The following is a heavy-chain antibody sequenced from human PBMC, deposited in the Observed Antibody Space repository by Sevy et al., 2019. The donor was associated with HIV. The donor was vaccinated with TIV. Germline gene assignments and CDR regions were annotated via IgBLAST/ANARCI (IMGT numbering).Heavy chain of an antibody. CDR1: GGTFSSYA. D-gene: IGHD6-13*01. J-gene: IGHJ5*02. V-gene: IGHV1-69*13. CDR2: IIPIFGTA. CDR3: ARGGYSSSRSRRKFDP. Sequence: ASVKVSCKASGGTFSSYAISWVRQAPGQGLEWMGGIIPIFGTANYAQKFQGRVTITADESTSTAYMELSSLRSEDTAVYYCARGGYSSSRSRRKFDPWGQGTLVTVSS.